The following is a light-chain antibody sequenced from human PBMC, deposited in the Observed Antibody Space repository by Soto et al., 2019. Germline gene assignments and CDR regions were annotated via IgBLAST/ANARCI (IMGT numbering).Light chain of an antibody. CDR2: KIS. CDR1: QGLVHSDGNTY. CDR3: MHATQFPWT. V-gene: IGKV2-24*01. J-gene: IGKJ1*01. Sequence: DIVMTQTPLSSPVTLGQPASISCRSSQGLVHSDGNTYLSWLQQRPGQPPRPLIYKISNRFSGVPDRCSGSGAGTDFTLKISRVEVEDGGAYYCMHATQFPWTFGQGTKVDIK.